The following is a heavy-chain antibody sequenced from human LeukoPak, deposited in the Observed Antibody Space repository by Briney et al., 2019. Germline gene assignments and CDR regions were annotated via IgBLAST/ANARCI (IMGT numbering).Heavy chain of an antibody. D-gene: IGHD3-22*01. CDR1: GFTFSSYT. J-gene: IGHJ4*02. Sequence: GGSLRLSCAASGFTFSSYTMNWVRQAPGKGLEWVSSISSSSIYIYYADSVKGRFTISRDNARNSLYLQMNSLRAEDTAVYYCARDNYDSSGPYYFDYWGQGTLVTVSS. CDR3: ARDNYDSSGPYYFDY. V-gene: IGHV3-21*01. CDR2: ISSSSIYI.